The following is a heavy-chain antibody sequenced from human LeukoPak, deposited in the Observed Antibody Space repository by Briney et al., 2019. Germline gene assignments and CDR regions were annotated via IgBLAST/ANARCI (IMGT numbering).Heavy chain of an antibody. CDR2: INPNSGGT. V-gene: IGHV1-2*02. D-gene: IGHD5-24*01. Sequence: APVKVSCTASGYTFTAYYMHWVRQAPGQGAEWMGWINPNSGGTNYAQKYQGRVSMTRETTIRTAYMELSRLRSDDTAVYYCARNSINLFDPWGQGVLVTASS. CDR3: ARNSINLFDP. CDR1: GYTFTAYY. J-gene: IGHJ5*02.